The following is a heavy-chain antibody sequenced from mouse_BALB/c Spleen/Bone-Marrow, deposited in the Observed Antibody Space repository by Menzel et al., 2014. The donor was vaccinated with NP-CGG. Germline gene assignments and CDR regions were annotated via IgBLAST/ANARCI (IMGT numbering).Heavy chain of an antibody. Sequence: VKLVESGPGLVAPSQSLSITCTVSGFSLTSYGVHWVRQPPGKGLEWLGIIWAGGSTNYNSALMSRLSISKDNSKSQVFLKMNSLQTDDTAIYYCAREDGYFHYYAVDYWGQGTSVTVSS. V-gene: IGHV2-9*02. J-gene: IGHJ4*01. CDR3: AREDGYFHYYAVDY. D-gene: IGHD2-3*01. CDR1: GFSLTSYG. CDR2: IWAGGST.